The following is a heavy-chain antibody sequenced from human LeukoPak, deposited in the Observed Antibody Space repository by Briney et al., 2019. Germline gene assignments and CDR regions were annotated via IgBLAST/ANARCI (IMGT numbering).Heavy chain of an antibody. CDR3: ARQRDGYSFDY. Sequence: GESLKISCKDSGHSFTSYWIAWVRQMPGKGLEWMGIIYPGDSDTRYSPSFQGQVTISADKSSNTASLQWSSLKASDTAMYYCARQRDGYSFDYWGQGTLVTVSS. CDR1: GHSFTSYW. J-gene: IGHJ4*02. CDR2: IYPGDSDT. V-gene: IGHV5-51*01. D-gene: IGHD5-24*01.